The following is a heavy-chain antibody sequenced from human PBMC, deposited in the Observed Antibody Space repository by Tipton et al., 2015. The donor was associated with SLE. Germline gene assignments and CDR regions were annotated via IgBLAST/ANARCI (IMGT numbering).Heavy chain of an antibody. CDR3: ARRSPSDYYDSSGYSYFDY. CDR2: IYYSGST. V-gene: IGHV4-39*07. CDR1: GGSISSGSYY. Sequence: TLSLTCTVSGGSISSGSYYWSWIRQPAGKGLEWIGSIYYSGSTYYNPSLKSRVTISVDTSKNQFSLKLSSVTAADTAVYYCARRSPSDYYDSSGYSYFDYWGQGTLVTVSS. J-gene: IGHJ4*02. D-gene: IGHD3-22*01.